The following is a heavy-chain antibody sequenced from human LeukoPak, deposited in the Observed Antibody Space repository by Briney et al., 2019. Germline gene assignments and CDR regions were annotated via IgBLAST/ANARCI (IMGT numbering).Heavy chain of an antibody. CDR2: INHSGST. V-gene: IGHV4-34*01. D-gene: IGHD5-18*01. J-gene: IGHJ4*02. CDR1: GGSFSGYY. Sequence: SETLSLTCAVYGGSFSGYYWSWIRQPPGKGLEWIGEINHSGSTNYNPSLKSRVTISVDTSKNQFSLKLSSVTAADTAVYYCARGRGRGYSYGFYYFDYWGEGTLVTVS. CDR3: ARGRGRGYSYGFYYFDY.